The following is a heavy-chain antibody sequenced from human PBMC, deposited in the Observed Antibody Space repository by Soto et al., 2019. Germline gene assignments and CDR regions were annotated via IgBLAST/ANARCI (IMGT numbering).Heavy chain of an antibody. CDR2: IYYSGST. CDR1: GGSISSGGYY. D-gene: IGHD2-15*01. V-gene: IGHV4-61*08. Sequence: PSETLSLTCTVSGGSISSGGYYWNWIRQHPGKGLEWIGYIYYSGSTNYNPSLKSRVTISVDTSKNQFSLKLSSVTAADTAVYYCAATLRNWFDPWGQGTLVTVSS. CDR3: AATLRNWFDP. J-gene: IGHJ5*02.